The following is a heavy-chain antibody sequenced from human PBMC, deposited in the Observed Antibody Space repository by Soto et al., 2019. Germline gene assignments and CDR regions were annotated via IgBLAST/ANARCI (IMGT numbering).Heavy chain of an antibody. CDR2: ISYDGSNK. CDR3: ASNPTGDTALIYYYGMDV. Sequence: GGSLGLSCAASGFTFCSYAMHGVRQAPGKGLEWVAVISYDGSNKYYADSVKGRFTISRDNSKNTLYLQMNSLRAEDTAVYYCASNPTGDTALIYYYGMDVWGQGTTVTVSS. V-gene: IGHV3-30-3*01. CDR1: GFTFCSYA. D-gene: IGHD5-18*01. J-gene: IGHJ6*02.